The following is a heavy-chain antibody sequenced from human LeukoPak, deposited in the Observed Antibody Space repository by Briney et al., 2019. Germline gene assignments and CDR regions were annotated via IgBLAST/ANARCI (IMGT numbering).Heavy chain of an antibody. CDR1: GCTFTGYY. CDR2: INPNSGGT. Sequence: ASVKVSXKASGCTFTGYYMHWVRQAPGQGLEWMGRINPNSGGTNYAQKFQGRVTMTRDTSISTAYMELSRLRSDDTAVYYCARVTSGSFHFDYWGQGTLVTVSS. V-gene: IGHV1-2*06. D-gene: IGHD1-26*01. CDR3: ARVTSGSFHFDY. J-gene: IGHJ4*02.